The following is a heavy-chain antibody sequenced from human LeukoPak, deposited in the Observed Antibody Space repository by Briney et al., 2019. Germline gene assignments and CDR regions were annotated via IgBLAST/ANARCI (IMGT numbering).Heavy chain of an antibody. CDR3: ARELPRETPPEGFDY. CDR1: GFTFSSYS. J-gene: IGHJ4*02. CDR2: ISSSSSYI. Sequence: GGSLRLSCAASGFTFSSYSMNWVRQAPGKGLEWVSSISSSSSYIYYADSVKGRFTISRDNAKNSLYLQMNSLRAEDTAVYYCARELPRETPPEGFDYWGQGTLVTVSS. D-gene: IGHD1-14*01. V-gene: IGHV3-21*01.